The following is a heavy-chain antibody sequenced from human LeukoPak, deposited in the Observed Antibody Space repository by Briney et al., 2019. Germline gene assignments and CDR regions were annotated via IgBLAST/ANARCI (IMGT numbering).Heavy chain of an antibody. CDR3: AKCLYGTSSDYYYYGMDV. J-gene: IGHJ6*02. D-gene: IGHD6-6*01. CDR2: ISYDGSNK. V-gene: IGHV3-30*18. CDR1: GFSFSRYG. Sequence: QPGGSLRLSCAASGFSFSRYGIHWVRQAPGQGLEWVAVISYDGSNKYYAGSVKGRFTISRDNSKNTLYLQMNSLRAEDTAVYYCAKCLYGTSSDYYYYGMDVWGQGTTVTVSS.